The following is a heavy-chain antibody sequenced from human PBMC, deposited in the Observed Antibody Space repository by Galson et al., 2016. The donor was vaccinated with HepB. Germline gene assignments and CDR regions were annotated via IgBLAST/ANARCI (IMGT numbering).Heavy chain of an antibody. D-gene: IGHD3-22*01. Sequence: SVKVSCKASGGTFRRYPISWVRQAPGQGLEWMGGIIAILHTTSYAQKFQGRLTITADDSTSTAYMELSSLRSEDTAVYYCARVDTYYYDTTGYYYDGGGTMNTDYWGQGTLVTVSS. CDR2: IIAILHTT. J-gene: IGHJ4*02. CDR1: GGTFRRYP. V-gene: IGHV1-69*13. CDR3: ARVDTYYYDTTGYYYDGGGTMNTDY.